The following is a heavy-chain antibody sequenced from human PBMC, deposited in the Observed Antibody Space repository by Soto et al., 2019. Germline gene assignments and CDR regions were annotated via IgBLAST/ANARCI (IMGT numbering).Heavy chain of an antibody. Sequence: SGPTLVNPSQTLTLTCTVSGFSLNTSGMSVSWIRRPPGKALEWLARIDWDDDKFYNTSLKTRLTISKDSSKNQVVLTMTNMDPVDTATYYCARTYLIYYYGSGRYAFDIWGQGTMVTVSS. J-gene: IGHJ3*02. V-gene: IGHV2-70*17. CDR3: ARTYLIYYYGSGRYAFDI. CDR2: IDWDDDK. D-gene: IGHD3-10*01. CDR1: GFSLNTSGMS.